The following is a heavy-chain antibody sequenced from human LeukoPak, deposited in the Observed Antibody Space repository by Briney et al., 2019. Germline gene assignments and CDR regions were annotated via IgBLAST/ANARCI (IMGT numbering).Heavy chain of an antibody. CDR1: GYTFTRYG. V-gene: IGHV1-18*01. CDR3: ARFGLGKRIEVAGIPFDI. CDR2: ISASNGNT. D-gene: IGHD6-19*01. Sequence: GASVKVSCKASGYTFTRYGISWVRQAPGQGLQWLGWISASNGNTNYAQKFQGRVTMTTDTSTSTAYMELRSLRSDDTAMYYCARFGLGKRIEVAGIPFDIWGQGTMVTVSS. J-gene: IGHJ3*02.